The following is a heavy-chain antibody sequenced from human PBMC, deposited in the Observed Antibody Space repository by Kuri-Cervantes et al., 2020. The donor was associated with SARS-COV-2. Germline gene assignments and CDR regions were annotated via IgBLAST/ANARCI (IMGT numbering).Heavy chain of an antibody. Sequence: GGSLRLSCAASGFTFSGYWMTWVRQAPGKGLEWVANIKEDGSQRYYVYSVKGRFTISRDNANSSLYLQMNYLGAGYTALYYCASLGSGKGSIDYWGQGTLVTVSS. D-gene: IGHD6-25*01. CDR1: GFTFSGYW. CDR3: ASLGSGKGSIDY. J-gene: IGHJ4*02. CDR2: IKEDGSQR. V-gene: IGHV3-7*01.